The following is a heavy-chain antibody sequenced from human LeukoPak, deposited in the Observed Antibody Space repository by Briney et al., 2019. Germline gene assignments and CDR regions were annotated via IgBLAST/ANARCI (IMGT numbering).Heavy chain of an antibody. J-gene: IGHJ4*02. Sequence: SETLSLTCTVSGGSISSGSYYWGWIRQPPGKGLEWIGSIYYSGSTYYSPSLKSRVTISIDTSKNQFSLKLSSLAAADTAVYYCARQGATVRNPFGCWGQGTLVSVSS. CDR2: IYYSGST. D-gene: IGHD1-26*01. V-gene: IGHV4-39*01. CDR3: ARQGATVRNPFGC. CDR1: GGSISSGSYY.